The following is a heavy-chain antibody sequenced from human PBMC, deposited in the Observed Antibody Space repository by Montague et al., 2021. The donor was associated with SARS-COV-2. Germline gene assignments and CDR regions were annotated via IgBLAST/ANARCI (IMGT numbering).Heavy chain of an antibody. CDR3: ARDTEVEIRTYSYYKMDV. J-gene: IGHJ6*02. CDR2: ISTSGNT. V-gene: IGHV4-61*02. Sequence: TLSLTCTVSGGSVNSGNYYWSWIRQPAGKRLEWMGRISTSGNTNYNPSLKSRLNILVGTSKNQFSLSLRSVTAADTAVYYCARDTEVEIRTYSYYKMDVWGLGTTVTVSS. CDR1: GGSVNSGNYY. D-gene: IGHD2-21*01.